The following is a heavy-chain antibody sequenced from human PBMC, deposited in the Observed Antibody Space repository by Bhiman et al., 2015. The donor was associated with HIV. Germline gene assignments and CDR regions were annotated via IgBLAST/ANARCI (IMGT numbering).Heavy chain of an antibody. V-gene: IGHV3-30*18. CDR1: GFRFSLHG. Sequence: QVQLVQSGGGVVQPGRSFRLSCVASGFRFSLHGMHWVRQAPGKGLQWVAVVSDDGSDQKYLDSVKGRLTISRDNSKNTVYLQMNSLRPEDTAVYYCAKPKVKARATVGFDYWGQGALVTVSS. J-gene: IGHJ4*02. CDR3: AKPKVKARATVGFDY. CDR2: VSDDGSDQ. D-gene: IGHD1-26*01.